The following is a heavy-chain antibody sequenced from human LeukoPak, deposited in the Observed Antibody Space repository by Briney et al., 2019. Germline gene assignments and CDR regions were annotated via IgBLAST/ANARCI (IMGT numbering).Heavy chain of an antibody. V-gene: IGHV4-30-2*01. CDR3: ARVAGLQDGYYYGMDV. J-gene: IGHJ6*02. CDR2: IYHSGST. Sequence: SQTLSLTCAVSGGSISSGGYSWSWIRQPPGKGLEWIGYIYHSGSTYYNPSLKSRVTISVDRSKNQFSLKLSSVTAADTAVYYCARVAGLQDGYYYGMDVWGQGTTVTVSS. CDR1: GGSISSGGYS. D-gene: IGHD4-11*01.